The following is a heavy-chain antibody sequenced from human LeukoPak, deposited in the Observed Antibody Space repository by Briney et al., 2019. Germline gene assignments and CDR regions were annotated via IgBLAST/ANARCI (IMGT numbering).Heavy chain of an antibody. Sequence: GGSLRLSCAASGFTFSTYWIHWVRQAPGKGLVWVSRIYSDGSSTTYADSVKGRFTISRDNSKNTLYLQMNSLRAEDTAVYYCARDRSIAADPRGDAFDIWGQGTMVTVSS. CDR2: IYSDGSST. V-gene: IGHV3-74*03. CDR1: GFTFSTYW. J-gene: IGHJ3*02. D-gene: IGHD6-13*01. CDR3: ARDRSIAADPRGDAFDI.